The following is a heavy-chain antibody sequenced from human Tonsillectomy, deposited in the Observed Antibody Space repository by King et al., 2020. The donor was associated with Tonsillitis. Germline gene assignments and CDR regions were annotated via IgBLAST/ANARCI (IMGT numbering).Heavy chain of an antibody. CDR2: IYSGGSRT. V-gene: IGHV3-23*03. Sequence: VQLVESGGGLVQPGESLRLSCAASGFTFSSYAMSWVRQAPGKGLEWVSVIYSGGSRTLYADSVKGRFTISRDNSENTLYLQMNSLRADDTAVYYCANGGLNHHRTPIDYWGQGTLVTVSS. D-gene: IGHD1-14*01. CDR3: ANGGLNHHRTPIDY. J-gene: IGHJ4*02. CDR1: GFTFSSYA.